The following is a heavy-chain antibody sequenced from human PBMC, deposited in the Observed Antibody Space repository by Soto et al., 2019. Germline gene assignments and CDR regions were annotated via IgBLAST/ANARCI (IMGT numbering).Heavy chain of an antibody. CDR1: GFTFSSYA. Sequence: QVQLVESGGGVVQPGRSLRLSCAASGFTFSSYAMHWVRQAPGKGLEWVAVVSYDGSHKYYADSVKGRFPISRDNSKNTLYLQMNSLRAEDTAMYYCARDKGMEVAGDAFDIWGQGTMVTVSS. D-gene: IGHD6-19*01. CDR3: ARDKGMEVAGDAFDI. V-gene: IGHV3-30-3*01. J-gene: IGHJ3*02. CDR2: VSYDGSHK.